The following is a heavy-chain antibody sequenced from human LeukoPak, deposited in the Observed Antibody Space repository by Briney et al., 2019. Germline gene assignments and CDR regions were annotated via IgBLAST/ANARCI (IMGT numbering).Heavy chain of an antibody. V-gene: IGHV3-48*02. CDR3: ARDYDWAFDT. J-gene: IGHJ5*02. CDR1: GFTFSSYA. CDR2: IVSSGDTI. Sequence: GGSLRLSCAASGFTFSSYAMNWVRQAPGKGLEWVSYIVSSGDTIYYADSVKGRFTISRDNGKNSLFLQMNSLRDEDTAVYYCARDYDWAFDTWGQGILVTVSS. D-gene: IGHD1-1*01.